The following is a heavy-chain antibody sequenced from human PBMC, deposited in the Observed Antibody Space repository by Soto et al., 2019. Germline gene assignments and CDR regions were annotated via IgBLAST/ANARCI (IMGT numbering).Heavy chain of an antibody. CDR1: GGSISSYH. CDR2: IYASGST. J-gene: IGHJ4*02. Sequence: SETLSLTCTVSGGSISSYHWSWIRQPAGRGLEWIGRIYASGSTKYNPSLKSRVSLSIDTSKNQFFLKLSSVTAADSAVYFCARESGDNWDYEASWGQGTPVTVSS. V-gene: IGHV4-4*07. D-gene: IGHD1-7*01. CDR3: ARESGDNWDYEAS.